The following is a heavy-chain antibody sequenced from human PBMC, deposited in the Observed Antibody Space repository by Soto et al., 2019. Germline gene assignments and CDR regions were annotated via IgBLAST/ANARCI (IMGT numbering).Heavy chain of an antibody. CDR2: MNPNSGNT. CDR3: ARAVSIHSAPVVPAAMVYYYYYYMDV. D-gene: IGHD2-2*01. V-gene: IGHV1-8*01. J-gene: IGHJ6*03. CDR1: GYTFTSYD. Sequence: ASVTVSCKASGYTFTSYDINWVRQAPGLGLEWMGWMNPNSGNTGYAQKFQGRVTMTRNTSISTAYMELSSLRSEDTAVYYCARAVSIHSAPVVPAAMVYYYYYYMDVWGKGTTVTVSS.